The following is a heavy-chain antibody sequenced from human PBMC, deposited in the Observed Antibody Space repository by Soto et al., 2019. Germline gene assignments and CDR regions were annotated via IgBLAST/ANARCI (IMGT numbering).Heavy chain of an antibody. CDR2: MNSDGSST. CDR3: ATAEVDY. J-gene: IGHJ4*02. V-gene: IGHV3-74*01. Sequence: GGSLRLSCAASGFTFGNYWMHWVRQAPGEGLEWVSRMNSDGSSTNYADSVKGRFTVSRDNAKNTLYLQMNSLRAEDTAVYYCATAEVDYWGPGTLVTVSS. CDR1: GFTFGNYW.